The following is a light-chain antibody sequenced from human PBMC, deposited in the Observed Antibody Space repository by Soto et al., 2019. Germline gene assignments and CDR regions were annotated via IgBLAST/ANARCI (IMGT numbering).Light chain of an antibody. Sequence: QSVLTQPASVSGSPGQSITISCTGTSSDVGDYNYVSWYQQHPGKVPKLMIYDVNNRPSGVSNRFSGSKSGNTASLTISGLQAEDEADYYCSSYTSSSTYVFGTGTKVTVL. CDR1: SSDVGDYNY. J-gene: IGLJ1*01. V-gene: IGLV2-14*01. CDR2: DVN. CDR3: SSYTSSSTYV.